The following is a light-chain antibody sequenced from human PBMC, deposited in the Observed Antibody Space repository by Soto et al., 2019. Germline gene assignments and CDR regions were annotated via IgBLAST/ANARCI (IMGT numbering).Light chain of an antibody. CDR2: DAT. Sequence: IQMTQSPSSLSASVGDRVTITCQASQDISKNLNWYQQKPGKAPKLLLYDATSLQTAVPSRFSGSGSATHFTFFISSLQPEDIATYYCQQYDNLLPITFGQGTRLEIK. V-gene: IGKV1-33*01. J-gene: IGKJ5*01. CDR3: QQYDNLLPIT. CDR1: QDISKN.